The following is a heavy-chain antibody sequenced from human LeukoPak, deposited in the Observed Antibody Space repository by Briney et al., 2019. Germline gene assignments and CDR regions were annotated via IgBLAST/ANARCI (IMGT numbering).Heavy chain of an antibody. J-gene: IGHJ6*02. CDR3: ARGTHTPYYDILTGYYFYYGMDV. CDR2: IGTAGDT. D-gene: IGHD3-9*01. Sequence: GGSLRLSCAASGFTFSSYDMHWVRQATGKGLEWVSAIGTAGDTYYPGSVKGRFTISRENAKNSLYLQMNSLRAGDTAVYYCARGTHTPYYDILTGYYFYYGMDVWGQGTTVTVSS. V-gene: IGHV3-13*04. CDR1: GFTFSSYD.